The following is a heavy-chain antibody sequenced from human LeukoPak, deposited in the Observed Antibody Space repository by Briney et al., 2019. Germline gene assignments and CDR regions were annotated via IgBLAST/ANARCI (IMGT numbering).Heavy chain of an antibody. CDR3: ARVGSRIDGTDY. CDR2: ISSSSSYI. J-gene: IGHJ4*02. CDR1: GFTFSSYS. D-gene: IGHD2-15*01. V-gene: IGHV3-21*01. Sequence: GGSLRLSCAASGFTFSSYSMNWVRQAPGKGLEWVSSISSSSSYIYYADSVKGRFTISRDNAKNSLYPQMNSLRAEDTAVYYCARVGSRIDGTDYWGQGTLVTVSS.